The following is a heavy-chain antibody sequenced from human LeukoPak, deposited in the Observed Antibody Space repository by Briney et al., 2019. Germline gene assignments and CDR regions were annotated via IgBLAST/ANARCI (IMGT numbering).Heavy chain of an antibody. J-gene: IGHJ4*02. V-gene: IGHV3-48*01. CDR3: ARRGSSSSLDY. CDR2: ITGSSSTT. Sequence: PGGSLRLSCAASGFTFSSYTMNWVRRAPGKGLEWVSYITGSSSTTYYADSVKGRFTISRDNANSSLYLQMNSLRAEDTAVYYCARRGSSSSLDYWGQGTLVTVSS. D-gene: IGHD6-6*01. CDR1: GFTFSSYT.